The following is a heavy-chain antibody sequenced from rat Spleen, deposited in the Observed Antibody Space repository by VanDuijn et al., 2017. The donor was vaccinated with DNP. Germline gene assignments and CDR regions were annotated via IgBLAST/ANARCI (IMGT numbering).Heavy chain of an antibody. CDR1: GFTFSDYA. J-gene: IGHJ2*01. CDR2: ISFDGNRT. D-gene: IGHD1-6*01. V-gene: IGHV5-17*01. CDR3: ARPPILRIIPFDY. Sequence: EVQLVESGGGLVQPGRSLKLSCAVTGFTFSDYAMAWVRQAPKKGLEWVSTISFDGNRTYYPDSVKGRFTISRDNAKSTLYLQMDSLRSEDTATYYCARPPILRIIPFDYWGQGVMVTVSS.